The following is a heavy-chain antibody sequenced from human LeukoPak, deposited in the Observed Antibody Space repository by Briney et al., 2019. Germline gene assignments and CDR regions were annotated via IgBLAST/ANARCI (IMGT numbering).Heavy chain of an antibody. J-gene: IGHJ4*02. D-gene: IGHD2-15*01. CDR3: ASPNYPRYCSGGSCYPGRLDY. V-gene: IGHV3-30*04. Sequence: GGSLRLSCAASGFTLSTYSIYWVRQAPGKGLEWVTLISYDGIDKYYANSVKGRFTISRDSSKNTLDLQMNSLRAEDTAVYYCASPNYPRYCSGGSCYPGRLDYWGQGTLVTVSS. CDR2: ISYDGIDK. CDR1: GFTLSTYS.